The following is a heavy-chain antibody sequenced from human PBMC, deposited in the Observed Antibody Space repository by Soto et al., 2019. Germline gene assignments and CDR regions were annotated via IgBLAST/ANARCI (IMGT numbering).Heavy chain of an antibody. D-gene: IGHD3-16*01. CDR2: IAFDGVQK. V-gene: IGHV3-30-3*01. Sequence: QVQLVESGGAVFRLGNPRRPSCAASGFPFISFAMHWVGRVPGKGWEWVEVIAFDGVQKNYENTVKGGFTFSKDGASKTVHMQRNNLNPDDTAVYYCARVNYDTNRYFVPTGYWGQGTLVTVS. CDR1: GFPFISFA. J-gene: IGHJ4*02. CDR3: ARVNYDTNRYFVPTGY.